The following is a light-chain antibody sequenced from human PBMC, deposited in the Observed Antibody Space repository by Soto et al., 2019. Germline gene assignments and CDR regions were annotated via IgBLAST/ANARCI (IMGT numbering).Light chain of an antibody. CDR2: GHS. V-gene: IGLV1-40*01. CDR1: NYNIGAGYD. J-gene: IGLJ2*01. CDR3: QSYDTGVVGLI. Sequence: QSVLTQPPSVSGAPGQRVNSACTGSNYNIGAGYDVHWYRQSPGTAPKLLLSGHSQRPSGVPDRFSGSKSGTSAFLAITGLQPGDEADYFCQSYDTGVVGLIFGAGTKLTVL.